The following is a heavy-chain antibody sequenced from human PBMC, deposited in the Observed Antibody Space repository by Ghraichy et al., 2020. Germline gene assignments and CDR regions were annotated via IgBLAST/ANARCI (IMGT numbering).Heavy chain of an antibody. V-gene: IGHV4-59*01. Sequence: SETLSLTCTVSGGSISSYYWSWIRQPPGKGLEWIGYIYYSGSTNYNPSLKSRVTISVDTSKNQFSLKLSSVTAADTAVYYCARVGYNWKRGKGEHNFDYWGQGTLVTVSS. D-gene: IGHD1-20*01. CDR1: GGSISSYY. J-gene: IGHJ4*02. CDR3: ARVGYNWKRGKGEHNFDY. CDR2: IYYSGST.